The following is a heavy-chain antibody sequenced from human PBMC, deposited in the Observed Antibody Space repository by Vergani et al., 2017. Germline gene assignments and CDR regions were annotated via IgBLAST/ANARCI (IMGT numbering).Heavy chain of an antibody. V-gene: IGHV1-18*01. CDR3: ARDVRYSSSWGESLDV. CDR1: GYTFTSYG. Sequence: QVQLVQSGAEVKKPGASVKVSCKASGYTFTSYGISWVRQAPGQGLEWMGWISAYNGNTNYAQKLQGRVTMTTDTATSTAYMELRSLRSDDAAVYYCARDVRYSSSWGESLDVWGKGTTVTVSS. CDR2: ISAYNGNT. D-gene: IGHD6-6*01. J-gene: IGHJ6*04.